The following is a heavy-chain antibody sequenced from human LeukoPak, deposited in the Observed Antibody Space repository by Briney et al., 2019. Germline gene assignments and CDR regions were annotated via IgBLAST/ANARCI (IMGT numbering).Heavy chain of an antibody. J-gene: IGHJ6*02. CDR1: GYTFTGYY. CDR3: AREGGSSGWYGPYYYYGMDV. Sequence: AASVKVSCKASGYTFTGYYMHWVRQAPGQGLEWMGWINPNSGGTNYAQKFQGWVTMTRDTSISTAYMEPSRLRSDDTAVYYCAREGGSSGWYGPYYYYGMDVWGQGTTVTVSS. D-gene: IGHD6-19*01. V-gene: IGHV1-2*04. CDR2: INPNSGGT.